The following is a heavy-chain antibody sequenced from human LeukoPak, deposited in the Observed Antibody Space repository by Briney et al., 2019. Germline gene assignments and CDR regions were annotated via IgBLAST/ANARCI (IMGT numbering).Heavy chain of an antibody. V-gene: IGHV4-61*09. CDR1: GGSISSGYYY. CDR2: IYSSGST. J-gene: IGHJ4*02. CDR3: AGSLGYCTSNVCYLKY. Sequence: PSETLSLTCTVSGGSISSGYYYWSWIRQPAGKGLEWIGHIYSSGSTNYSPSLKSRVTISPDTSKNQFSLKLGSVTAADTAVYYCAGSLGYCTSNVCYLKYWGQGTLVTVSS. D-gene: IGHD2-8*01.